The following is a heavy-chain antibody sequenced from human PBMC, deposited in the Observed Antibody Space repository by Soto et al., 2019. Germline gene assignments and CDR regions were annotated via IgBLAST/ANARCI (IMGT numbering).Heavy chain of an antibody. CDR1: GYTFTSYG. J-gene: IGHJ4*02. V-gene: IGHV1-18*01. CDR2: INTYNGNT. Sequence: QVQLVQSGAEVKKPGASVKVSCKASGYTFTSYGISWVRQAPGQGLEWMGWINTYNGNTKYAQKLQGRVTMTTDTAPSTPYMDLRSLRSDDTAVYYCARSWGVFTVPFDYWGQGTLVTVSS. CDR3: ARSWGVFTVPFDY. D-gene: IGHD7-27*01.